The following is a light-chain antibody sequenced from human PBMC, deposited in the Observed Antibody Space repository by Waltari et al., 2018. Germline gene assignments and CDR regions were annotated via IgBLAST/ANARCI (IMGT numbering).Light chain of an antibody. V-gene: IGKV3-15*01. CDR1: QGCIRF. J-gene: IGKJ4*01. Sequence: RAVQGCIRFLSWYQQKPGQAPRLLIYGASTRATGIPARFSGSGSGTEFTLTISSLQSEDFAVYFCQQYNDWPPLTFGGGTKLEIK. CDR2: GAS. CDR3: QQYNDWPPLT.